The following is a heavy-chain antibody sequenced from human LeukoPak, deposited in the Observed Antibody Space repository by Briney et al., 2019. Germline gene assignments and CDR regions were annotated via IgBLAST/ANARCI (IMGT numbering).Heavy chain of an antibody. CDR2: IYYSGST. D-gene: IGHD6-13*01. V-gene: IGHV4-59*08. CDR1: GGSISSYY. CDR3: AGGEYSSSWTSMDV. J-gene: IGHJ6*02. Sequence: KPSETLSLTCTVSGGSISSYYWSWIRQPPGKGLDWIGYIYYSGSTNYNPSLKSRVTISVDTSKKQFSLKLSSVTAADTAVYYCAGGEYSSSWTSMDVWGQGTTVTVSS.